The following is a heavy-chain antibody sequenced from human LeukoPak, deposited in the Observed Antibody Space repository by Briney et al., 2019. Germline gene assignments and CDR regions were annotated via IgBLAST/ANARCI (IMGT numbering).Heavy chain of an antibody. CDR1: GFTFSSYA. CDR2: ISYDGSNK. D-gene: IGHD2-2*02. CDR3: ARRGTSCYTVPCYFDY. Sequence: GGSLRLSCAASGFTFSSYAMHWVRQAPGKGLEWVAVISYDGSNKYYADSVKGRFTISRDNSKNTLCPQMNSLRAEDTAVYYCARRGTSCYTVPCYFDYWGQGTLVTVSS. J-gene: IGHJ4*02. V-gene: IGHV3-30*04.